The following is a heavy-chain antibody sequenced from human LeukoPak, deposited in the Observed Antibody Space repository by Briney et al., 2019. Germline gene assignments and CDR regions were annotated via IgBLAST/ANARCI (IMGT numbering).Heavy chain of an antibody. V-gene: IGHV3-74*01. D-gene: IGHD3-3*01. CDR1: GFTFSSSW. CDR3: ARGYYDSWFYFDY. Sequence: GGSLRLSCAASGFTFSSSWMHWVRQAPGKGLVWVSRISDDGTSISYADSVKGRFTISRDNAKNTLYLQMNSLRAEYTAVYYCARGYYDSWFYFDYWGQGTLVTVSS. J-gene: IGHJ4*02. CDR2: ISDDGTSI.